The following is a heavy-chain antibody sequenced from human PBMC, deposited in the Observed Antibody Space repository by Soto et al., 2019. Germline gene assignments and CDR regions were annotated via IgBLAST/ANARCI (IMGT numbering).Heavy chain of an antibody. CDR3: ARDPSSSWYRDENWFDP. Sequence: QVPLVQSGAEVKKPGASVKVSCKASGYTFTSYAMHWVRQAPGQRLEWMGWINAGNGNTKYSQKFQGRVTITRDTSASTAYMELSSLRSEDTAVYYCARDPSSSWYRDENWFDPWGQGTLVTVSS. D-gene: IGHD6-13*01. CDR2: INAGNGNT. V-gene: IGHV1-3*01. J-gene: IGHJ5*02. CDR1: GYTFTSYA.